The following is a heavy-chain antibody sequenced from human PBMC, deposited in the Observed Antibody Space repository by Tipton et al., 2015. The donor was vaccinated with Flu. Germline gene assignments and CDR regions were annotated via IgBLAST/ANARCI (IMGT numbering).Heavy chain of an antibody. V-gene: IGHV3-11*01. CDR2: ISSSGSTI. J-gene: IGHJ4*02. D-gene: IGHD3-22*01. CDR1: GFTFSDYY. Sequence: SLRLSCAASGFTFSDYYMSWIRQAPGNGLEWVSYISSSGSTIYYADSVKGRFTISRDNAKNSLYLQMNSLRAEDTAVYYCASQSGYYYAPLDYWGQGTLVTVSS. CDR3: ASQSGYYYAPLDY.